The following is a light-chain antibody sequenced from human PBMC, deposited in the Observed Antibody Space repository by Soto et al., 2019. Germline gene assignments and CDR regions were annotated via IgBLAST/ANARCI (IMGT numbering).Light chain of an antibody. Sequence: QSVLTQPPSVSGAPGQRVTISCTGSSSNIGAGYYVHWYQQLPGTAPKLLIYGNSNRPSGVPDRFSGSKSGTSASLAITGRQADDEADYYCQSYDSSLSGWVFGGGTKLTVL. J-gene: IGLJ3*02. CDR1: SSNIGAGYY. CDR2: GNS. CDR3: QSYDSSLSGWV. V-gene: IGLV1-40*01.